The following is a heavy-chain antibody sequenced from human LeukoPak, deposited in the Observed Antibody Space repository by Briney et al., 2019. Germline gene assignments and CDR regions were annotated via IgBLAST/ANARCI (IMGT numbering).Heavy chain of an antibody. D-gene: IGHD4-17*01. V-gene: IGHV1-18*01. CDR1: GYTFTKYG. CDR2: ISAYIGHT. J-gene: IGHJ4*02. CDR3: ARTGIDYGDYGLLDY. Sequence: GASVKVSCKASGYTFTKYGITWVRQAPGQGPEWVGWISAYIGHTESAQKFQGRVTMTTDTSTNTAYMELRSLRSDDTAVYYCARTGIDYGDYGLLDYWGQGSLVTVSS.